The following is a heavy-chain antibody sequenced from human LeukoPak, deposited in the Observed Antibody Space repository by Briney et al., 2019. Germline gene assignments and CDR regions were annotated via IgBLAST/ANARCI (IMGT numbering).Heavy chain of an antibody. CDR1: GYTFTSYH. CDR2: INPSGGST. Sequence: ASVKVSCKASGYTFTSYHMHWVRQAPGQGLEWMGIINPSGGSTSYAQKFQGRVTMTRDMSTSTVYMELSSLRSEDTAVYYCAREEVAVAGVDYWGQGTLVTVSS. V-gene: IGHV1-46*01. J-gene: IGHJ4*02. D-gene: IGHD6-19*01. CDR3: AREEVAVAGVDY.